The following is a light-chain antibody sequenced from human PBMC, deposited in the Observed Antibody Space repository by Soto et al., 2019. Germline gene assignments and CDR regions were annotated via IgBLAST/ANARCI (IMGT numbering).Light chain of an antibody. V-gene: IGKV1-39*01. CDR3: QQSNSSPYT. CDR1: KGISTF. J-gene: IGKJ2*01. CDR2: GAI. Sequence: DIRMTQSPSSLSASVGDRVNITFRASKGISTFFNWYQHKTGTAPNLLIYGAIRLQSGVPSRCTGSGSRTDFTLTSSNLQPEDSATYFCQQSNSSPYTFGQGTRLKIK.